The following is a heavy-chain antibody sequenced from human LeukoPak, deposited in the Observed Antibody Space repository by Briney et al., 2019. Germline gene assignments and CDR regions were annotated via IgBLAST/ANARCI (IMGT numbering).Heavy chain of an antibody. J-gene: IGHJ4*02. CDR1: GGSISSYY. V-gene: IGHV4-59*01. CDR3: ARGVWAAAGPLDY. CDR2: IYYSGST. D-gene: IGHD6-13*01. Sequence: PSETLSLTCTVSGGSISSYYWSWIRQPPGKGLEWIGYIYYSGSTNYNPSLKSRITISVDTSTNQFSLKLSSVTAADTAVYYCARGVWAAAGPLDYWGQGTLVTVSS.